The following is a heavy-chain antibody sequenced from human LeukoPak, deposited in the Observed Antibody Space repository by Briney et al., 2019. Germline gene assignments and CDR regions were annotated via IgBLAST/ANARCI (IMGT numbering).Heavy chain of an antibody. CDR3: ARHPYCSSTTRYGIDY. D-gene: IGHD2-2*01. J-gene: IGHJ4*02. V-gene: IGHV3-7*01. Sequence: DSMKGRFTIFRDNAKNSLFLQMNSLRADDTAVYYCARHPYCSSTTRYGIDYWGQGTLVAVSS.